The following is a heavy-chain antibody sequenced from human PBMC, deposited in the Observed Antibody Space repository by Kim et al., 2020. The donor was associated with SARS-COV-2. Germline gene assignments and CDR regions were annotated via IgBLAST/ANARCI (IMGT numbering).Heavy chain of an antibody. V-gene: IGHV3-21*01. CDR2: ISSSSSYI. CDR3: ARGIVWYYYDSSRNLSSADY. Sequence: GGSLRLSCAASGFTFSSYSMNWVRQAPGKGLEWVSSISSSSSYIYYADSVKGRFTISRDNAKNSLYLQMNSLRAEDTAVYYCARGIVWYYYDSSRNLSSADYWGQGTLVTVSS. D-gene: IGHD3-22*01. J-gene: IGHJ4*02. CDR1: GFTFSSYS.